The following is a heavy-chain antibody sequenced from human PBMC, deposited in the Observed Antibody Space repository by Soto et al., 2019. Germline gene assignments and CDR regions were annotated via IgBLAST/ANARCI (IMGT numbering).Heavy chain of an antibody. CDR3: EKEQTHSQAATSSIFDY. CDR1: GFTFSNYP. V-gene: IGHV3-23*01. Sequence: EVQLLESGGGFVEPGWSLRLSCAASGFTFSNYPMTWVRQAPGKGLEWVSRTSGSGGSTYYADSVKGRFTVSRDNSKNTLYLQMNSLRAEDTAVYYCEKEQTHSQAATSSIFDYWGQGTLVTVSS. D-gene: IGHD2-15*01. CDR2: TSGSGGST. J-gene: IGHJ4*02.